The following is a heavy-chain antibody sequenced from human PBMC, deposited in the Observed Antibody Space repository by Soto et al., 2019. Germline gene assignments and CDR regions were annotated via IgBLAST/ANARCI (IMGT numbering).Heavy chain of an antibody. CDR1: GYTFSSYA. CDR3: ARDTGDGTFDF. CDR2: INAGYGNT. V-gene: IGHV1-3*01. Sequence: QVHLVQSGAEVRKPGASVKVSCKASGYTFSSYAMHWGRQAPGQRLEWMGWINAGYGNTKSSQKFQDRVTISRDTSASTAYMALSSLRSEDTAVYYCARDTGDGTFDFWGQGTLVTVSS. D-gene: IGHD7-27*01. J-gene: IGHJ4*02.